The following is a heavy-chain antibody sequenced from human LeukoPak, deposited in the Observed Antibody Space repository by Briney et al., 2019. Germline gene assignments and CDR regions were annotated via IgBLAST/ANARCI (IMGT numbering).Heavy chain of an antibody. J-gene: IGHJ4*02. V-gene: IGHV1-58*01. CDR3: AATPIRGGGLNYFDY. CDR2: IVVGSGNT. D-gene: IGHD3-16*01. CDR1: GFTFTSSA. Sequence: SVKVSCKASGFTFTSSAVQWVRQARGQRLEWIGWIVVGSGNTNYAQKFQERVTITRDMSTTTAYMELSSLRSEDTAVYYCAATPIRGGGLNYFDYWGQGTLVTVSS.